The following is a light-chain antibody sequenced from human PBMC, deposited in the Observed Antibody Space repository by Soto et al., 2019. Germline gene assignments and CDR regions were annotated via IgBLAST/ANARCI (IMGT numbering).Light chain of an antibody. Sequence: QSVLTQPASVSGSPGQSITISCTGTSSDDGNYNLVSWYQQHPGKAPKLMIYEGSKRPSGVSNRFSGSKSGNTASLTISGLQAEDEADYYCCSYASISTYVFGSGTKVTVL. V-gene: IGLV2-23*01. CDR1: SSDDGNYNL. CDR2: EGS. CDR3: CSYASISTYV. J-gene: IGLJ1*01.